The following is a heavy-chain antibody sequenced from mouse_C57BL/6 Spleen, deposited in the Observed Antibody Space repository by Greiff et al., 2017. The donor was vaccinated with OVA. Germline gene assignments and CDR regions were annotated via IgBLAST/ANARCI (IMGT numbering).Heavy chain of an antibody. V-gene: IGHV1-80*01. CDR2: IYPGDGDT. CDR3: ARDGYYLFAY. J-gene: IGHJ3*01. CDR1: GYAFSSYW. Sequence: VKLMESGAELVKPGASVKISCKASGYAFSSYWMNWVKQRPGKGLEWIGQIYPGDGDTNYNGKFKGKATLTADKSSSTAYMQLSSLTSEDSAVYFCARDGYYLFAYWGQGTLVTVSA. D-gene: IGHD2-3*01.